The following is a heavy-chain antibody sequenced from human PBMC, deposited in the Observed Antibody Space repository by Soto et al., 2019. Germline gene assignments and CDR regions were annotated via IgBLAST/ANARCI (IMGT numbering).Heavy chain of an antibody. V-gene: IGHV3-23*01. Sequence: GGSLRLSYAASGFTFSSYAMSWVRQAPGKGLEWVSAISGSGGSTYYADSVKGRFTISRDNSKNTLYLQMNSLRAEDTAVYYCAKGDYGGNWGNYYYYGMDVWGQGTTVTVSS. D-gene: IGHD4-17*01. CDR2: ISGSGGST. CDR1: GFTFSSYA. J-gene: IGHJ6*02. CDR3: AKGDYGGNWGNYYYYGMDV.